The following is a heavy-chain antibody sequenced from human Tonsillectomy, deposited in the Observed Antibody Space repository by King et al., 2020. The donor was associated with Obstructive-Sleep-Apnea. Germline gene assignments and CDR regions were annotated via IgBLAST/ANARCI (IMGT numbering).Heavy chain of an antibody. J-gene: IGHJ4*02. CDR2: IYYSGST. V-gene: IGHV4-39*07. CDR3: ARRPRGYSYGTSGPSAFDY. CDR1: GGSISSSSYY. D-gene: IGHD5-18*01. Sequence: LQLQESGPGLVKPSETLSLTCTVSGGSISSSSYYWCWIRQPPGKGLEWIGSIYYSGSTYYNPSLKSRVTISVDTSKNQFSLKLSSVTAADTAVYYCARRPRGYSYGTSGPSAFDYWGQGTLVTVSS.